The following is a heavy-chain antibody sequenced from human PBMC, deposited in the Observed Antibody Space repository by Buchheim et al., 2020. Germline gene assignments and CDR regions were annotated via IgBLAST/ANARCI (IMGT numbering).Heavy chain of an antibody. CDR3: ARKSMIVGDGWPDY. CDR2: VYPGDSDT. V-gene: IGHV5-51*01. CDR1: GYSFTNYW. Sequence: EVQLVQSGAEVKKPGESLKISCKGSGYSFTNYWIGWVRQMPGKGLEWMGIVYPGDSDTRYSPSFQGQFTISVDKSISTAYFQLSSLKASDTAMYFCARKSMIVGDGWPDYWGQGT. D-gene: IGHD2-21*01. J-gene: IGHJ4*02.